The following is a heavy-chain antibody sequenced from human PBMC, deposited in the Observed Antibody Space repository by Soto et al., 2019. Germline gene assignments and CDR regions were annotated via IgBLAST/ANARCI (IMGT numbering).Heavy chain of an antibody. CDR2: ISYDGSNK. V-gene: IGHV3-30*18. CDR3: AKDLGDCSGGSCYSELDY. J-gene: IGHJ4*02. D-gene: IGHD2-15*01. Sequence: GSLRLSCAASVFTVSSYGMHWVRQAPGKGLEWVAVISYDGSNKYYADSVKGRFTISRDNSKNTLYLQMNSLRAEDTAVYYCAKDLGDCSGGSCYSELDYWGQGTLVTVSS. CDR1: VFTVSSYG.